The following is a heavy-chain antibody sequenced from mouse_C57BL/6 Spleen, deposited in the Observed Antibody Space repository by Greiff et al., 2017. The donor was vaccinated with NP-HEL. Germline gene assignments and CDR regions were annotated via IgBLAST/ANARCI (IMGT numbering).Heavy chain of an antibody. J-gene: IGHJ2*01. CDR1: GFTFSSYG. D-gene: IGHD1-1*01. V-gene: IGHV5-6*01. CDR2: ISSGGSYT. CDR3: ARLLRLKEDYFDY. Sequence: EVKLLESGGDLVKPGGSLKLSCAASGFTFSSYGMSWVRQTPDKRLEWVATISSGGSYTYYPDSVKGRFTIAKDNAKNTLYLQMSSLKSEDTAMYYCARLLRLKEDYFDYWGQGTTLTVSS.